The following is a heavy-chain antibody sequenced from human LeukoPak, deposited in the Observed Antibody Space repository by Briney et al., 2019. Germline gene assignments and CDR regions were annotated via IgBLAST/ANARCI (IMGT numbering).Heavy chain of an antibody. CDR2: INPNSAGT. J-gene: IGHJ5*02. CDR1: GYTLTGYF. D-gene: IGHD5-24*01. Sequence: ASVKVSCKTSGYTLTGYFIHWVRQAPGQGLEWMGWINPNSAGTNSAQKFQGRLTMTWDTSIRTAYMQLGWLKSDDTAVYYCASEGDGSNLSSWFDPWGQGTLVTVSA. CDR3: ASEGDGSNLSSWFDP. V-gene: IGHV1-2*02.